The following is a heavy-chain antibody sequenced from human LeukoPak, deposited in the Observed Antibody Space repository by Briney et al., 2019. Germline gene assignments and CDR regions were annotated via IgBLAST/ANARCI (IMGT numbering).Heavy chain of an antibody. D-gene: IGHD3-9*01. CDR1: GGSFSGYY. Sequence: PSETLSLTCAVYGGSFSGYYWSWIRQPPGKRLEWIGEINHSGSTNYNPSLKSRVTISVDTSKNQFSLKLSSVTAADTAVYYCASGRVLRYFDWLFGFDYWGQGTLVTVSS. V-gene: IGHV4-34*01. CDR3: ASGRVLRYFDWLFGFDY. CDR2: INHSGST. J-gene: IGHJ4*02.